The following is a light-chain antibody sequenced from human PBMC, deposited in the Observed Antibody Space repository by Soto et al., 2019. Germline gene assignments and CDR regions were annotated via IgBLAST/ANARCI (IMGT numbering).Light chain of an antibody. CDR2: GAS. Sequence: EVVLTQSPGTLALSLGERTTLSCKASQYVSTGSLARYQQRPGQAPRLLIYGASNRATGIPDRFSGSGSGTDFSLTISRLEPEDFAVYYCQQYGGSPLITFGQGTRLEIK. CDR3: QQYGGSPLIT. J-gene: IGKJ5*01. CDR1: QYVSTGS. V-gene: IGKV3-20*01.